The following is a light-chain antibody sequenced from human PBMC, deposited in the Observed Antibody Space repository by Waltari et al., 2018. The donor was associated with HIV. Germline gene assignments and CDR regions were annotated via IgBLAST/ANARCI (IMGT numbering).Light chain of an antibody. Sequence: DIRMTQSPSSRSASVGDRVLISCRSSQDISSHLNWYQKTAGKAPKLLIYGASNLQSGVPTRFSASGSGTAFTLAINGLQPEDFATYFCQQSYNAPYTFGQGTK. V-gene: IGKV1-39*01. CDR2: GAS. J-gene: IGKJ2*01. CDR3: QQSYNAPYT. CDR1: QDISSH.